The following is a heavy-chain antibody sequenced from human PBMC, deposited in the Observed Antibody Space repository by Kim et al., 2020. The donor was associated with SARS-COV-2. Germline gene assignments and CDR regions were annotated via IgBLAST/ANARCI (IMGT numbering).Heavy chain of an antibody. CDR1: GGSISSYY. D-gene: IGHD6-19*01. CDR3: ARAAYSSGLSY. Sequence: SETLSLTCTVSGGSISSYYWSWIRQPPGKGLEWIGYIYYSGSTNYNPSLKSRVTISVDTSKNQFSLKLSSVTAADTAVYYCARAAYSSGLSYWGQGTLVTVSS. CDR2: IYYSGST. V-gene: IGHV4-59*01. J-gene: IGHJ4*02.